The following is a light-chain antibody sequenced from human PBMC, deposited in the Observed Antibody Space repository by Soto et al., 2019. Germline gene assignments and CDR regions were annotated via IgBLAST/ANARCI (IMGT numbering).Light chain of an antibody. CDR3: AAWDDNLSGLYV. Sequence: QALLTQPPSASGTPGQRVTISCSGSSSNIGSNYVYWYQQLPGTAPKLLIYRNNQRPSGVPDRFSGSKSGTSASLAISGLRSEDEADYYCAAWDDNLSGLYVFGTGTKVTAL. CDR1: SSNIGSNY. J-gene: IGLJ1*01. CDR2: RNN. V-gene: IGLV1-47*01.